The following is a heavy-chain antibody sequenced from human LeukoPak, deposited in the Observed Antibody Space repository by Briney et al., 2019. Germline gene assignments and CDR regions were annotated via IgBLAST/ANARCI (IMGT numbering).Heavy chain of an antibody. CDR1: GFTFSNYY. J-gene: IGHJ4*02. D-gene: IGHD1-7*01. CDR2: ISSSAITM. Sequence: PGGSLRLSCAASGFTFSNYYIGWIRQAPGKGLEWVSYISSSAITMYYADSVKGRFTISRDNAKNSLYLQMNSLRAEDTAVYYCARANNWNYPYYFDYWGQGTLVTVSS. V-gene: IGHV3-11*01. CDR3: ARANNWNYPYYFDY.